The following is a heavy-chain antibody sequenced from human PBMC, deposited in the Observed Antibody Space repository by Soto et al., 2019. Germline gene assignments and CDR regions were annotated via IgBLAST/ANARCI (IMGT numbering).Heavy chain of an antibody. CDR3: ARDRGIGGSSNFDY. CDR1: GGSISSYY. J-gene: IGHJ4*02. CDR2: IYYSGST. D-gene: IGHD1-26*01. Sequence: PSETLSLTCTVSGGSISSYYWCWIRQPPGKGLEWIGYIYYSGSTNYNPSLKSRVTISVDTSKNQFSLKLSSVTAADTAVYYCARDRGIGGSSNFDYWGQGTLVTVSS. V-gene: IGHV4-59*01.